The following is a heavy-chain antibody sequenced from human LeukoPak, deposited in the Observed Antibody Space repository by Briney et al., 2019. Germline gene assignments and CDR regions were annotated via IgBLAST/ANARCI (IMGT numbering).Heavy chain of an antibody. Sequence: SETLSLTCTVSGGSISSSSYYWGWLRQPPGKGLKGIGSTNYSGSAYYNPSLSRRTIISIDSSNKHYSLKLSSVTAADTAEYYCARRSGEQPDYWDKGNLVSVS. J-gene: IGHJ4*02. CDR3: ARRSGEQPDY. D-gene: IGHD3-3*01. CDR1: GGSISSSSYY. V-gene: IGHV4-39*02. CDR2: TNYSGSA.